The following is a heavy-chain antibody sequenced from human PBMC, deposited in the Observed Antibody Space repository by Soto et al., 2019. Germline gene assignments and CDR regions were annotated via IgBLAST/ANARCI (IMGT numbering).Heavy chain of an antibody. D-gene: IGHD1-26*01. CDR1: GGSFSGYY. CDR3: ARESGAGYNGFDH. Sequence: SETLSLTCAVYGGSFSGYYWSWIRQPPGKGLEWIGEINHSGSTNYNPSLKSRVTISVDTSKNQFSLKLSSVTAADTAVYYCARESGAGYNGFDHWGQGTLVTVSS. V-gene: IGHV4-34*01. CDR2: INHSGST. J-gene: IGHJ5*02.